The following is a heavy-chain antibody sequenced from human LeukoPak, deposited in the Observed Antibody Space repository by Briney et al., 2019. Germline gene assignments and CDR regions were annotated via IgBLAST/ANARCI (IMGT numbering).Heavy chain of an antibody. Sequence: GGSLRLSCAASGFTFDDYAMHWVRQAPGKGLEWVSLISWDGGSTYYADSVKGRFTISRDNSKNSLYLQMNSLRAEDTALYYCAKDAKGYTWSGDFDYWGQGTLVTVSS. J-gene: IGHJ4*02. V-gene: IGHV3-43D*03. D-gene: IGHD3-3*01. CDR2: ISWDGGST. CDR1: GFTFDDYA. CDR3: AKDAKGYTWSGDFDY.